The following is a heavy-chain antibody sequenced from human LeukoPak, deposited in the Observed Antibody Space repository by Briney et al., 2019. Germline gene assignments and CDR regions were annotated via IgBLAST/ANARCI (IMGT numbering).Heavy chain of an antibody. J-gene: IGHJ4*02. Sequence: GGSLRLSCAASGFTFSSYSMNWVRQAPGKGLEWVSSISSSSSYIYYADSVKGRFTISRDNAKNSLYLQMNSLRAEDTAVYYCARVGALVRGNLDYWGQGTLVTVSS. CDR1: GFTFSSYS. CDR2: ISSSSSYI. CDR3: ARVGALVRGNLDY. D-gene: IGHD3-10*01. V-gene: IGHV3-21*01.